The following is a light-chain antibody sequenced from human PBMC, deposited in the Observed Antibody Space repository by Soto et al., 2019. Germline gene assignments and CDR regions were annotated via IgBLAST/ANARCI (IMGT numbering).Light chain of an antibody. V-gene: IGKV1-39*01. CDR1: QSITSY. Sequence: DIQMTQSPSSLSASVEDRVTITCRASQSITSYLNWYQQKPGKAPQLLIYAASSLQSGVPSRFSGSGSGTDFTLTISSLQPEDFATYYCQQSYSTPITFGQGTRLEIK. J-gene: IGKJ5*01. CDR2: AAS. CDR3: QQSYSTPIT.